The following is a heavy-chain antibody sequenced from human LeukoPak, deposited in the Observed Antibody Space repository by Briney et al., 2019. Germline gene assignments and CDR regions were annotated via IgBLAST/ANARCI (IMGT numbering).Heavy chain of an antibody. Sequence: SETLSLTCTVSGGSISSGGYYWSWIRQHPGKGLEWIGYIYYSGSTNYNPSLKSRVTISVDKSKNQFSLKLSSVTAADTAVYYCARRSGAFDIWGQGTMVTVPS. J-gene: IGHJ3*02. V-gene: IGHV4-31*03. CDR1: GGSISSGGYY. CDR2: IYYSGST. CDR3: ARRSGAFDI.